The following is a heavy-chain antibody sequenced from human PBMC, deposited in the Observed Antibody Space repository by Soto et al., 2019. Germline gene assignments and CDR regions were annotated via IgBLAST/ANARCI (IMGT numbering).Heavy chain of an antibody. CDR3: ARATAYDFWSGYYRSYGLDV. CDR2: INPTSGDT. D-gene: IGHD3-3*01. J-gene: IGHJ6*02. V-gene: IGHV1-2*04. Sequence: VQLVQSGAEVKSPGASVRVSCTTSGYTFTGYFTHGLRKPLGQALGWMGWINPTSGDTSYSQKFQGWVTMARDTSISTAYMELSRLRSDDTAVYYCARATAYDFWSGYYRSYGLDVWGQGTTVTV. CDR1: GYTFTGYF.